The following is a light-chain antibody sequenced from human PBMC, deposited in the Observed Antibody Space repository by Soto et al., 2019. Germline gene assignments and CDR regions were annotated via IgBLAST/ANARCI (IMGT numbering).Light chain of an antibody. J-gene: IGLJ2*01. CDR2: EGT. CDR3: CSYALSVSHVV. CDR1: SSNVGGYNL. V-gene: IGLV2-23*01. Sequence: QSALTQPAFVSGSPGQSITISCAGASSNVGGYNLVSWYRQHPDNAPHLLIYEGTKRPSGVSDRFTATKSGNTASLTISGLQAEDEGDYYCSYALSVSHVVFGRGTKLTVL.